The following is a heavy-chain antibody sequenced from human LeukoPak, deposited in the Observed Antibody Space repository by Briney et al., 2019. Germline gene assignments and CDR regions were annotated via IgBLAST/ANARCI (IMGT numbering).Heavy chain of an antibody. J-gene: IGHJ4*02. Sequence: APVKVSCKASGYAFTSYYIQWVRQAPGQGLECMGWINPNSGDTHFARNFQDTVTMTRDTSITTVYMSLTRLTSADTAVYYCARGPLINSRGRHAHFDFWGQGTGVTVSS. V-gene: IGHV1-2*02. CDR2: INPNSGDT. D-gene: IGHD3-22*01. CDR1: GYAFTSYY. CDR3: ARGPLINSRGRHAHFDF.